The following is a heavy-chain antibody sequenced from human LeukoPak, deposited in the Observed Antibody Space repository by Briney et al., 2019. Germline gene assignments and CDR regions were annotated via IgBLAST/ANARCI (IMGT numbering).Heavy chain of an antibody. CDR1: GFTFSTYA. CDR2: ISSSGSTI. Sequence: GGSLRLSCAASGFTFSTYAMHWVRQAPGKGLEWVSYISSSGSTIYYADSVKGRFTISRDNAKNSLYLQMNSLRAEDTAVYYCARVGSDYYDSSGYQRLDAFDIWGQGTMVTVSS. J-gene: IGHJ3*02. CDR3: ARVGSDYYDSSGYQRLDAFDI. D-gene: IGHD3-22*01. V-gene: IGHV3-48*03.